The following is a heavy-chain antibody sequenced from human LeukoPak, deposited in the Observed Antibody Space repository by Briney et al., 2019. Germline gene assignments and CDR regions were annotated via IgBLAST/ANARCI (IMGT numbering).Heavy chain of an antibody. CDR1: GYTFTSYG. CDR2: ISAYNGNT. V-gene: IGHV1-18*01. D-gene: IGHD3-16*01. CDR3: ARGGDGKNEDVLDI. Sequence: GASVKVSCKASGYTFTSYGISWVRQAPGQGLEWMGWISAYNGNTNYAQKLQGRVTMTTDTSTSTAYMELSRLRSDDTAVYYCARGGDGKNEDVLDIWAKGTMATVSS. J-gene: IGHJ3*02.